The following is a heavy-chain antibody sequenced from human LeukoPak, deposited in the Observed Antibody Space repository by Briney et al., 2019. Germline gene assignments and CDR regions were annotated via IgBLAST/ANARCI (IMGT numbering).Heavy chain of an antibody. Sequence: SETLSLTCTVSGGSISSHYWSWIRQPPGKGLEWIGYMFYSGSTNYNPSLKSRVTISINTSKNQFSLRLSSVTAADTAVYYCARARYGDYEHAFDYWGQGTLVTVSS. CDR3: ARARYGDYEHAFDY. V-gene: IGHV4-59*11. J-gene: IGHJ4*02. D-gene: IGHD4-17*01. CDR2: MFYSGST. CDR1: GGSISSHY.